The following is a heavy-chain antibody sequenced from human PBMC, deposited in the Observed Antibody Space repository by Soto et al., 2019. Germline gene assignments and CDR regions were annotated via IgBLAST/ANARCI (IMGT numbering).Heavy chain of an antibody. CDR2: ISAYNDNT. CDR1: GYTFTSYG. J-gene: IGHJ4*02. CDR3: ARDQCRSTSCYSAGNDY. V-gene: IGHV1-18*01. Sequence: ASVKVSCKASGYTFTSYGISWVRQAPGQGLEWMGWISAYNDNTNYAQKLQGRVTMTTDTSTSTAYMELRSLRSDDTAVYYCARDQCRSTSCYSAGNDYWGQGTLVTVSS. D-gene: IGHD2-2*01.